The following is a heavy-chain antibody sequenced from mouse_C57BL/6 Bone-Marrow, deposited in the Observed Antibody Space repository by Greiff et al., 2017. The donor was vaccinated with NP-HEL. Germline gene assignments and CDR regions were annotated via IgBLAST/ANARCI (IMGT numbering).Heavy chain of an antibody. CDR3: TRWDGTY. D-gene: IGHD4-1*01. CDR2: IDPENGDT. J-gene: IGHJ3*01. CDR1: GFNIKDDY. V-gene: IGHV14-4*01. Sequence: EVKLQESGAELVRPGASVKLSCTASGFNIKDDYMHWVKQRPEQGLEWIGWIDPENGDTEYASKFQGKATITADTSSNTAYLQLSSLTSEDTAVYYCTRWDGTYWGQGTLVTVSA.